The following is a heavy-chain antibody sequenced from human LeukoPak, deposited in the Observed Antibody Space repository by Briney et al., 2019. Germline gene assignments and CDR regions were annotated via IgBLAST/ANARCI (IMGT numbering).Heavy chain of an antibody. V-gene: IGHV3-74*01. J-gene: IGHJ3*02. Sequence: GGSLRLSCAASGFTFSSFWMHWVRQAPGKGLVWVSRVNGGGSSTTYADSVKGRFTISRDSAKNTVYLQMNSLRAEDTAVYYCARPQHGDLYAFDIWGHGTMVTVSS. CDR3: ARPQHGDLYAFDI. D-gene: IGHD4-17*01. CDR2: VNGGGSST. CDR1: GFTFSSFW.